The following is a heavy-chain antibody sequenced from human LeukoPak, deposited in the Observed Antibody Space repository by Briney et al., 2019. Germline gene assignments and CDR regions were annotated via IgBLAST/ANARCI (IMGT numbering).Heavy chain of an antibody. V-gene: IGHV1-46*01. CDR1: GYTFTSYY. CDR2: INPSGGST. J-gene: IGHJ4*02. Sequence: ASVKVSCKASGYTFTSYYMHWVRRAPGQGLEWMGIINPSGGSTSYAQKFQGRVTMTRDTSTSTVYMELSSLRSEDTAVYYCARGAMNDRYSSSSADYWGQGTLVTVSS. D-gene: IGHD6-6*01. CDR3: ARGAMNDRYSSSSADY.